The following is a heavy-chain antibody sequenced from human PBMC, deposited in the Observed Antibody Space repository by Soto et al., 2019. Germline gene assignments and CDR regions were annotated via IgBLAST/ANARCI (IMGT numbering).Heavy chain of an antibody. J-gene: IGHJ4*02. D-gene: IGHD6-13*01. CDR2: ISGSGGST. CDR1: GFTFSSYA. V-gene: IGHV3-23*01. CDR3: AKTPRQQLVRLGPLRDY. Sequence: HPGGSLRLSCAASGFTFSSYAMSWVRQAPGKGLEWVSAISGSGGSTYYADSVKGRFTISRDNSKNTLYLQMNSLRAEDTAVYYCAKTPRQQLVRLGPLRDYGVQGTLVNVSS.